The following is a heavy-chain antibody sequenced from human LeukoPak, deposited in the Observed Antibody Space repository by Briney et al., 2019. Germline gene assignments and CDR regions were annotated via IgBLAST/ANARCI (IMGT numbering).Heavy chain of an antibody. CDR2: ISSSGSTI. J-gene: IGHJ4*02. CDR3: ASFPIERRGY. Sequence: GGSLRLSCAASGFTFSSYEMNWVRQAPGKGLEWVSYISSSGSTIYYADSVKGRFTISRDNAKNSLYLQMNSLRAEDTAVYYCASFPIERRGYWGQGTLVTVSS. CDR1: GFTFSSYE. V-gene: IGHV3-48*03.